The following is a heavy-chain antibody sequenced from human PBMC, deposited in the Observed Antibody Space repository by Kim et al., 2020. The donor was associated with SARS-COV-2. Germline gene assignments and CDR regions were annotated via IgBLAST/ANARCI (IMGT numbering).Heavy chain of an antibody. CDR2: INHSGST. CDR1: GGSFSNYF. Sequence: SETLSLTCAVYGGSFSNYFWTWIRQPPGKGLEWIGEINHSGSTNYTPSLKSRVTISGDTSKNQFSLRLTSVTAADTAVYYCARVFRYCSSTSCASKAFDIWGQGTMVTVSS. V-gene: IGHV4-34*01. J-gene: IGHJ3*02. CDR3: ARVFRYCSSTSCASKAFDI. D-gene: IGHD2-2*01.